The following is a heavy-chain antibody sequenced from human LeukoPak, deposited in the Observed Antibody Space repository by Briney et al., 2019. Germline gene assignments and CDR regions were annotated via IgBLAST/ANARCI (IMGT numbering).Heavy chain of an antibody. J-gene: IGHJ5*02. D-gene: IGHD5-18*01. Sequence: PSETLSLTCTVSGGSISSSSYYWGWIRQPPGKGLEWIGSIYYSGSTYYNPSLKSRVTISVDTSKNQFSLKLSSVTAADTAVYYCARRVQLWFENWFDPWGQGTLVTVSS. CDR2: IYYSGST. CDR3: ARRVQLWFENWFDP. V-gene: IGHV4-39*01. CDR1: GGSISSSSYY.